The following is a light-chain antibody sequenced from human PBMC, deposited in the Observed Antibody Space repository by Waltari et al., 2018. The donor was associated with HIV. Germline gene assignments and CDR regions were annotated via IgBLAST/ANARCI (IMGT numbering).Light chain of an antibody. J-gene: IGKJ1*01. CDR1: QGISNS. CDR2: AAS. CDR3: QQYYRSPRT. V-gene: IGKV1-NL1*01. Sequence: IQLPQYPASLSASGRDRVTMACRASQGISNSLAWYQQKPGKAPKLLLYAASRLESGVPSRFSGSGSGTDYSLTISSLQPEDFATYFCQQYYRSPRTFGQGTKVEIK.